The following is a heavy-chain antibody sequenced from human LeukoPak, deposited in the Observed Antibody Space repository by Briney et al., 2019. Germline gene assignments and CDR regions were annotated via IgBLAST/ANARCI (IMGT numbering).Heavy chain of an antibody. Sequence: PGGSLRLSCAASGITFSHYWMQWVRQVSGQGLVWVSRIDGDGSSTSYVDSVKGRFTISRDNAKNTLYLQMNSLRAEDTAVYYCARATPPTYYHHGRGQRHFDSWGQGTLVTVSS. CDR3: ARATPPTYYHHGRGQRHFDS. V-gene: IGHV3-74*01. D-gene: IGHD3-22*01. CDR2: IDGDGSST. J-gene: IGHJ4*02. CDR1: GITFSHYW.